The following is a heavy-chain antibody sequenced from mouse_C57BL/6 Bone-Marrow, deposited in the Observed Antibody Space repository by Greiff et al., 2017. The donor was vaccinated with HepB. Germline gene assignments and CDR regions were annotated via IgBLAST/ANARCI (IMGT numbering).Heavy chain of an antibody. CDR1: GYTFTSYW. CDR3: ARDSPAYYAMDY. J-gene: IGHJ4*01. CDR2: INPSNGGT. V-gene: IGHV1-53*01. Sequence: QVQLQHPGTELVKPGASVKLSCKASGYTFTSYWMHWVKQRPGQGLEWIGNINPSNGGTNYNEKFKSKATLTVDKSSSTAYMQLSSLTSEDSAVYYCARDSPAYYAMDYWGQGTSVTVSS.